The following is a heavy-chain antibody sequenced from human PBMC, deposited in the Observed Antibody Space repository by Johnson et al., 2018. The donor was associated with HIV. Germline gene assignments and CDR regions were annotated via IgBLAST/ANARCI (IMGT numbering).Heavy chain of an antibody. D-gene: IGHD3-22*01. CDR1: RFTFSSYA. CDR3: ARGVVTLSFDI. J-gene: IGHJ3*02. V-gene: IGHV3-23*04. Sequence: VQLVESGGGLVQPGGSLRLSCAGSRFTFSSYAMSWVRQAPGKGLEWVSSISGSGGSTYYADSVKGRFTIYRDNFKNTLYLQMNSLRAEDTAVYYCARGVVTLSFDIWGQGTMVTVSS. CDR2: ISGSGGST.